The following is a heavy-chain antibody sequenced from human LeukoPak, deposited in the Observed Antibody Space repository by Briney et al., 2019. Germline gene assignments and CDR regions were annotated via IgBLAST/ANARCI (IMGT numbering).Heavy chain of an antibody. CDR3: ATFDSSFNWFDP. V-gene: IGHV1-24*01. D-gene: IGHD3-22*01. J-gene: IGHJ5*02. CDR2: FDPEDGET. CDR1: GYTLTELS. Sequence: GASVKVSCKVSGYTLTELSMHWVRQAPGKGLEWMGGFDPEDGETIYAQKFQGRVTMTEGTSTDTAYMELSSLRSEDTAVYYCATFDSSFNWFDPWGQGTLVTVSS.